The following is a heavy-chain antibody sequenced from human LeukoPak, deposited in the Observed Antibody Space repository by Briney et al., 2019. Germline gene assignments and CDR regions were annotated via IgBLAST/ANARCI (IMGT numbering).Heavy chain of an antibody. CDR2: IYSGGST. CDR3: ARDGIVGATRFDY. Sequence: GGSLRLSCAASGFTVSSNYMSWVRQAPGKGLEWVSVIYSGGSTYYADSVKGRFTISRDNSKNTLYLQMNSLRAEDTAVYYCARDGIVGATRFDYWGQGTLVTVSS. V-gene: IGHV3-53*01. D-gene: IGHD1-26*01. J-gene: IGHJ4*02. CDR1: GFTVSSNY.